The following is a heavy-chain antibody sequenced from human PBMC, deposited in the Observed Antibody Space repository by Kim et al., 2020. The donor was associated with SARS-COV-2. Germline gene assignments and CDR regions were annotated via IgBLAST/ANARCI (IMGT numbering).Heavy chain of an antibody. CDR2: IVVGSGNT. Sequence: SVKVSCKASGFTFTSSAVQWVRQARGQRLEWIGWIVVGSGNTNYAQKFQERVTITRDMSTSTAYMELSSLRSEDTAVYYCAADPFYGDPGFDYWGQGTLVTVSS. CDR1: GFTFTSSA. CDR3: AADPFYGDPGFDY. J-gene: IGHJ4*02. V-gene: IGHV1-58*01. D-gene: IGHD4-17*01.